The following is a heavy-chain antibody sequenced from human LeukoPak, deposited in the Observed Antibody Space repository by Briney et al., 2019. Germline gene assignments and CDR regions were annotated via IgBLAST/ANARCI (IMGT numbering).Heavy chain of an antibody. CDR3: ARQLVVVAARPTANKTLRFDP. D-gene: IGHD2-15*01. J-gene: IGHJ5*02. CDR1: GFTFSSYS. CDR2: ISSSSSYI. V-gene: IGHV3-21*01. Sequence: GGSLRLSCAASGFTFSSYSMNWVRQTPGKGLEWVSSISSSSSYIYYADSVKGRFTISRDNAKNSLYLQMNSLRAEDTAVYYCARQLVVVAARPTANKTLRFDPWGQGTLVTVSS.